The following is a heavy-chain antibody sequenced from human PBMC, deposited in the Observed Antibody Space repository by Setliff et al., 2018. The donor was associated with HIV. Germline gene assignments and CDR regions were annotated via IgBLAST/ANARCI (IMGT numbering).Heavy chain of an antibody. Sequence: LGGSLRLSCVASSGFAFSDNPMNWVRQAPGKGLEWISHIRGKSDIIKYAESVMGRFTISRDNAKNSLYLEMNSLRAEDTAIYYCARDYNYIFDSWGQGVLVTVSS. CDR1: GFAFSDNP. V-gene: IGHV3-48*01. D-gene: IGHD3-22*01. CDR2: IRGKSDII. J-gene: IGHJ4*02. CDR3: ARDYNYIFDS.